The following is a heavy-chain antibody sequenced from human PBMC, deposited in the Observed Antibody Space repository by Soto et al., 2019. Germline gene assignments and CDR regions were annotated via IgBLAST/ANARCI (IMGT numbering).Heavy chain of an antibody. D-gene: IGHD2-8*01. Sequence: SETLSLTCTVSGGSINSGGYYWSWIRQHPGKGLEWIGYINYSGSTNYNPSLKSRITISRDTSKNQFSLKLSSVTAADTAVYYCARNYFNWKVYGYWGQGTLVTVSS. CDR2: INYSGST. CDR3: ARNYFNWKVYGY. J-gene: IGHJ4*02. CDR1: GGSINSGGYY. V-gene: IGHV4-31*03.